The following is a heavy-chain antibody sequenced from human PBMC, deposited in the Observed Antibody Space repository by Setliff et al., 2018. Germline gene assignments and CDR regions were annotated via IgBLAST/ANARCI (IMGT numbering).Heavy chain of an antibody. CDR3: ARDLYNSGSDY. Sequence: RASVKVSCKTSGYPFTDYYIHWVRQAPGQGLEWMGRINPNSGATNFAQKFQGRVTVTRDTSISTAYMDLSRLRSDDTAVYYCARDLYNSGSDYWGQGTLVTVSS. CDR2: INPNSGAT. CDR1: GYPFTDYY. D-gene: IGHD6-25*01. J-gene: IGHJ4*02. V-gene: IGHV1-2*06.